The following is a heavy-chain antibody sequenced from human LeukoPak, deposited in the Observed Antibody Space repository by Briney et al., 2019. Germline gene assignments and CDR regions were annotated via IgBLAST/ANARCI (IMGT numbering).Heavy chain of an antibody. J-gene: IGHJ4*02. Sequence: PSETLSLTCTVSGGSISSYYWSWIRQPPGKGLEWIGYIYYSWSTNYNPSLKSRVTISVDTSKNQFSLTLSSVTAADTAVYYGAREGRFPPEVLPRYFDYWGQGTLVTVSS. CDR2: IYYSWST. CDR3: AREGRFPPEVLPRYFDY. CDR1: GGSISSYY. D-gene: IGHD1-26*01. V-gene: IGHV4-59*12.